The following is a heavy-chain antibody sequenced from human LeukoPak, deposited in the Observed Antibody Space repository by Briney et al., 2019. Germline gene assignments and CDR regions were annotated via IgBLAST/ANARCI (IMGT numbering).Heavy chain of an antibody. CDR1: GGSFSGYY. V-gene: IGHV4-34*01. D-gene: IGHD3-10*01. CDR3: ARDNSYGSGTFYYYYAMDV. CDR2: INRSGST. Sequence: KSSETLSLTCAVYGGSFSGYYWSWIRQPPGKGLEWIGEINRSGSTNYNPSLKSRVTISVDTSKNQFSLRLSSVTAADTAVHYCARDNSYGSGTFYYYYAMDVWGQGTTVTVSS. J-gene: IGHJ6*02.